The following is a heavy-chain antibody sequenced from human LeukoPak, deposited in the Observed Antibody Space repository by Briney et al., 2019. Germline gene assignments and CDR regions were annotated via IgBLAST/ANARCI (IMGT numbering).Heavy chain of an antibody. CDR1: GYTFTSYY. V-gene: IGHV1-46*01. D-gene: IGHD6-6*01. J-gene: IGHJ6*02. Sequence: ASVTVSCKASGYTFTSYYMHWVRQAPGQGLEWMGIINPSGGSTNYAQKFQGRVTITADESTSTAYMELSSLRSEDTAVYYCARLDEYSSSSRYYGMDVWGQGTTVTVSS. CDR3: ARLDEYSSSSRYYGMDV. CDR2: INPSGGST.